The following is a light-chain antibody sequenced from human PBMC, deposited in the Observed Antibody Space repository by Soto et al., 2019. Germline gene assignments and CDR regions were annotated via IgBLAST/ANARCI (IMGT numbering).Light chain of an antibody. CDR1: SSNIGAGYD. V-gene: IGLV1-40*01. CDR2: GNS. Sequence: QSVLTQPPSVSGAPGQRVTISCTGSSSNIGAGYDVHWYQQLPGTAPKLLIYGNSNRPSGVPDRFSGPKSGTSASLAITGLQAEDEADYYCQCYDSSLSGFFGTGTKVTVL. CDR3: QCYDSSLSGF. J-gene: IGLJ1*01.